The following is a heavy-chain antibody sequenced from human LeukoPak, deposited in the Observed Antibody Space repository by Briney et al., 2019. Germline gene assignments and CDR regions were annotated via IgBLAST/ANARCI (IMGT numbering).Heavy chain of an antibody. CDR2: IWYDGSNK. CDR3: ARESEIARAFDI. Sequence: GGSLRLSCAASGFTFSSYGMHWVRQAPGKGREWVAVIWYDGSNKYYADSVKGRFTISRDNSKNTLYLQMNSLRAEDTAVYYCARESEIARAFDIWGQRTMVTVSS. J-gene: IGHJ3*02. V-gene: IGHV3-33*01. CDR1: GFTFSSYG.